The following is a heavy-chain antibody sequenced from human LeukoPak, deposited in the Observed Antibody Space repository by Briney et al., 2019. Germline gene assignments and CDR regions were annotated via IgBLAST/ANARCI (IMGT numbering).Heavy chain of an antibody. V-gene: IGHV1-69*05. Sequence: ASVKVSCKASGGTFSSYAISWVRQAPGQGLEWMGGNIPIFGTANYAQKFQGRVTITTDESTSTAYMELSSLRSEDTAVYYCARSLWFGELLYGEYYYYYYMDVWGKGTTVTVSS. CDR2: NIPIFGTA. J-gene: IGHJ6*03. CDR3: ARSLWFGELLYGEYYYYYYMDV. CDR1: GGTFSSYA. D-gene: IGHD3-10*01.